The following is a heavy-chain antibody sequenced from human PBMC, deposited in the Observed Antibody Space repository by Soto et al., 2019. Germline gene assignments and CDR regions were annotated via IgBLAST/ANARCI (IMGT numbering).Heavy chain of an antibody. CDR1: GGSISSGSSY. CDR3: ARHRYYSWELFDP. D-gene: IGHD2-15*01. J-gene: IGHJ5*02. V-gene: IGHV4-39*01. Sequence: SETLSLTCTVSGGSISSGSSYWGWIRQPPGKGLEWIGSIYYLGNTYYNPSLGGRVSISVDTSKNQFSLKLSSVTAADTAVYYCARHRYYSWELFDPWGQGTLVTVSS. CDR2: IYYLGNT.